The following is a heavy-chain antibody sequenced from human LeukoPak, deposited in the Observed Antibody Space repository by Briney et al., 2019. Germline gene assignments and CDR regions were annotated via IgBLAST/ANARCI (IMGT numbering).Heavy chain of an antibody. J-gene: IGHJ4*02. Sequence: GGSLRLSCAASGFTVSSKYMSWVRQAPGKGLVWVSRINSDGSWTSYADSVKGRFTISKDNAKNTVYLQMNNLRAEDTAVYYCVSFYETYWGRGTLVTASS. CDR2: INSDGSWT. CDR1: GFTVSSKY. D-gene: IGHD2/OR15-2a*01. V-gene: IGHV3-74*01. CDR3: VSFYETY.